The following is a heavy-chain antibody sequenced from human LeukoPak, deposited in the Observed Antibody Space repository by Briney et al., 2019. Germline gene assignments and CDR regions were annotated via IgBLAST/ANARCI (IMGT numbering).Heavy chain of an antibody. V-gene: IGHV1-46*01. D-gene: IGHD2-2*02. Sequence: GASVKVSCKASGCTFTSYYMHWVRQAPGQGLEWMGIINPSGGSTSYAQKFQGRVTMTRDMSTSTVYMELSSLRSEDTAVYYCARGGKRNIVVVPAAITGNNWFDPWGQGTLVTVSS. CDR3: ARGGKRNIVVVPAAITGNNWFDP. J-gene: IGHJ5*02. CDR1: GCTFTSYY. CDR2: INPSGGST.